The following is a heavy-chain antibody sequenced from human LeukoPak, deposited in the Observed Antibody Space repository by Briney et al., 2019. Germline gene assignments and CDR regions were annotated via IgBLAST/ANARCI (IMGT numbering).Heavy chain of an antibody. J-gene: IGHJ4*02. Sequence: ASVKVSCKASGYTFTSYGISWVRQAPGQGLEWMGWISSYNGNTNYAQKFQGRVTMTRDTSISTAYMELSRLRSDDTAVYYCAREKKLRGATDYWGQGTLVTVSS. CDR3: AREKKLRGATDY. D-gene: IGHD1-26*01. V-gene: IGHV1-18*01. CDR1: GYTFTSYG. CDR2: ISSYNGNT.